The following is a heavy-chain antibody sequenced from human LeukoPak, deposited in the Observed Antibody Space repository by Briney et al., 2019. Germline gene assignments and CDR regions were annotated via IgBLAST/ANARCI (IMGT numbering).Heavy chain of an antibody. J-gene: IGHJ4*02. CDR3: ARVGVVAARTFDY. V-gene: IGHV1-18*01. CDR2: ISAYNGNT. D-gene: IGHD2-15*01. CDR1: GYTFTSSG. Sequence: ASVKDSCKASGYTFTSSGISWVRAAPGQGLEWMGWISAYNGNTTSAQKLQGRVTMTTDTSTSTAYMELRSLRSDDTAVYYCARVGVVAARTFDYWGQGTLVTVSS.